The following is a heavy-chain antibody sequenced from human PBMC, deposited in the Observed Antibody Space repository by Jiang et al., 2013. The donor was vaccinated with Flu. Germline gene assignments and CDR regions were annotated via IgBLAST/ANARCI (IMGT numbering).Heavy chain of an antibody. Sequence: VESGAEVKKPGSSVKVSCKASEALQQLCYQLGATGPWTGLEWMGGIIPIFGTANYAQKFQGRVTITADESTSTAYMELSSLRSEDTAVYYCARKMATWGGAFDIWGQGTMVTVSS. J-gene: IGHJ3*02. CDR2: IIPIFGTA. D-gene: IGHD5-24*01. CDR1: EALQQLC. CDR3: ARKMATWGGAFDI. V-gene: IGHV1-69*01.